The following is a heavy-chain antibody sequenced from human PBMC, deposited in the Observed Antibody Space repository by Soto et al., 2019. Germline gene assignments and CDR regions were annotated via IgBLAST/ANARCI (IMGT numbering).Heavy chain of an antibody. D-gene: IGHD6-13*01. J-gene: IGHJ4*02. Sequence: GESLKISCKGSGYSFTSYWIGWVRQMPGKGLEWMGIIYPGDSDTRYSPSFQGQVTISADKSISTAYLQSSSLKASDTAMYYCASPSAAATASFDYWGQGTLVTVSS. CDR2: IYPGDSDT. CDR3: ASPSAAATASFDY. CDR1: GYSFTSYW. V-gene: IGHV5-51*01.